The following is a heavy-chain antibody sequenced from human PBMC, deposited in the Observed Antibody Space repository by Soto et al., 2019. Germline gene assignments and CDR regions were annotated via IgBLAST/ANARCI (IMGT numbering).Heavy chain of an antibody. D-gene: IGHD2-2*01. Sequence: ASVKVSCKSSGYTFTSYGISWVRQAPGQGLEWMGWISAYNGNTNNEQKLQGRVTMTTDTSTSTAYMELRSLRSDETAVYYCARGGYCSSTSCPRARYYYYGMDVWGQGTTVTVSS. CDR1: GYTFTSYG. CDR2: ISAYNGNT. J-gene: IGHJ6*02. CDR3: ARGGYCSSTSCPRARYYYYGMDV. V-gene: IGHV1-18*04.